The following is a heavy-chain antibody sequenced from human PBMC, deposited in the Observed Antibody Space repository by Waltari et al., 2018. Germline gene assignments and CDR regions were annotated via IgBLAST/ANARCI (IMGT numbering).Heavy chain of an antibody. Sequence: VQLLESGGGLVQPGGSLRLSCPASGFPFSSYAISWVRQAPGKGLEWVSVIYSGGSTYDADSVKGRFTISRDNSKNTLYLQMNSLRAEDTAVYYCAKDQGPQQWLALFDYWGQGTLVTVSS. CDR3: AKDQGPQQWLALFDY. V-gene: IGHV3-23*03. CDR1: GFPFSSYA. D-gene: IGHD6-19*01. CDR2: IYSGGST. J-gene: IGHJ4*02.